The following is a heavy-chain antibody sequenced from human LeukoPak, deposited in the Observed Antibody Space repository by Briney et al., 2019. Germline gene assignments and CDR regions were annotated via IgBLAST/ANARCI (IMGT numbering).Heavy chain of an antibody. J-gene: IGHJ4*02. CDR1: GGSISSSSYY. CDR3: ASLPGYSSGWWGGL. CDR2: IYYSGST. D-gene: IGHD6-19*01. Sequence: PSETLSLTCTVSGGSISSSSYYWGWIRQPPGKGLEWIGSIYYSGSTYYNPSLKSRVTISVDTSKNQFSLKLSSVTAADTAVYYCASLPGYSSGWWGGLWGQGTLVTVSS. V-gene: IGHV4-39*07.